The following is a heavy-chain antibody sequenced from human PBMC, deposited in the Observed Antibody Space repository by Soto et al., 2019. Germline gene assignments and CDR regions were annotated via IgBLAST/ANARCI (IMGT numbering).Heavy chain of an antibody. V-gene: IGHV4-30-2*01. CDR2: IYDSGST. J-gene: IGHJ4*02. CDR1: GGSISSGGYS. CDR3: ARGALRWSTSWDFDY. D-gene: IGHD4-17*01. Sequence: SETLSLTCAVSGGSISSGGYSWSWIRQPPGKGLEWIGYIYDSGSTYYNPSLKSRVTISVDRSKNQFSLNLNSVTAADTAVYYCARGALRWSTSWDFDYWGQGILVTVSS.